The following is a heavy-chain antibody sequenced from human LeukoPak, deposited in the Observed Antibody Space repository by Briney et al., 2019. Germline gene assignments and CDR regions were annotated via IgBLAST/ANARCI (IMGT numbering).Heavy chain of an antibody. D-gene: IGHD3-22*01. CDR3: ASPGVSFYDSSGYYQSFDY. CDR2: IIPIFGTA. V-gene: IGHV1-69*13. CDR1: GGTFSSYA. J-gene: IGHJ4*02. Sequence: ASVKVSCKASGGTFSSYAISWVRQAPGQGLEWMGGIIPIFGTANYAQKFQGRVTITADESTSTAYMELSSLRSEDTAVYYCASPGVSFYDSSGYYQSFDYWGQXTLVTVSS.